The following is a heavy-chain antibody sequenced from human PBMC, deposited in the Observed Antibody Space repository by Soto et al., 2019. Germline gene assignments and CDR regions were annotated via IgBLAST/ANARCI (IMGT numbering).Heavy chain of an antibody. Sequence: PSETLSLTCAVSGGSISSSSWWSWVRQPPGKGLEWIGEIYHSGSTNYNPSLKSRVNISVDKAKNQISLKLSSVTAAETAVYYCAIRIGYYDFWSGYYKGYYYGMDVWGQGTTVTVSS. CDR3: AIRIGYYDFWSGYYKGYYYGMDV. D-gene: IGHD3-3*01. J-gene: IGHJ6*02. CDR2: IYHSGST. V-gene: IGHV4-4*02. CDR1: GGSISSSSW.